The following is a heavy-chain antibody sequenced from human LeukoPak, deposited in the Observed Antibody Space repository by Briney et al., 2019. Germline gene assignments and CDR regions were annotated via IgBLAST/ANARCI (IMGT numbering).Heavy chain of an antibody. J-gene: IGHJ6*03. D-gene: IGHD2-15*01. CDR1: GIIYSSYD. CDR3: AKDTTAWWYHRAYMNG. Sequence: GGSLRLSCAASGIIYSSYDMSWVRQAPGGGLEGVSAIGGRGDKIYHADSVKGRFPISRDNSDNRVSLQMDSLRAEDTAVYFCAKDTTAWWYHRAYMNGWGKGTTVTVSS. V-gene: IGHV3-23*01. CDR2: IGGRGDKI.